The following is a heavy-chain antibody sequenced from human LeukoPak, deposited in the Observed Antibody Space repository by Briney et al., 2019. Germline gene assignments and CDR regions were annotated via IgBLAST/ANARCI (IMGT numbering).Heavy chain of an antibody. CDR1: GYTFTGYY. Sequence: GASVKVSCKASGYTFTGYYMHWVRQAPGQGLEWMGWINPNSGGTNYAQKFQGRVTMTRDTSISTAYMELSRLRSDDTAVYYCARGVFIIILYYYYMDVWGKGTTVTVSS. V-gene: IGHV1-2*02. CDR2: INPNSGGT. D-gene: IGHD3-3*01. J-gene: IGHJ6*03. CDR3: ARGVFIIILYYYYMDV.